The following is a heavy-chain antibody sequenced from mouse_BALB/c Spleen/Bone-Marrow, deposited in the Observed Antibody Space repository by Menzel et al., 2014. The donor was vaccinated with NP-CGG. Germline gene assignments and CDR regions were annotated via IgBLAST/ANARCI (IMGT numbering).Heavy chain of an antibody. CDR2: IWAGGST. D-gene: IGHD1-1*01. V-gene: IGHV2-9*02. CDR3: ARDYYGSQYYFDY. J-gene: IGHJ2*01. Sequence: VKVVESGPGLVAPSQSLSITCTVSGFSLTSYGVHWVRQPPGKGLEWLGVIWAGGSTNYNSALMSRLSISKDNSKSQVFLKMNSLQTDDTAMYYCARDYYGSQYYFDYGGQGTTLTVSS. CDR1: GFSLTSYG.